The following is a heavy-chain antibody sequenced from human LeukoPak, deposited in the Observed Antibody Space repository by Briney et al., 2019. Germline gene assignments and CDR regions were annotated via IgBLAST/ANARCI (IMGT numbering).Heavy chain of an antibody. V-gene: IGHV4-59*01. D-gene: IGHD4-17*01. CDR1: GGSISSYY. CDR2: IYYSGST. CDR3: ARSNTVYNWFYP. J-gene: IGHJ5*02. Sequence: SETLSLTCTVSGGSISSYYWSWIRQPPGKGLEWIGYIYYSGSTNYNPSLKSRVTISVDTSKNQFSLKLSSVTAADTAVYYCARSNTVYNWFYPWGQGTLVTVSS.